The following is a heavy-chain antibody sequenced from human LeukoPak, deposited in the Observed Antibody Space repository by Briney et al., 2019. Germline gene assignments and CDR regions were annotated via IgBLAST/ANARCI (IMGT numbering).Heavy chain of an antibody. CDR1: GYTFTSYD. CDR3: ARGRGRGYSYGGSPHFNWFDP. J-gene: IGHJ5*02. CDR2: MNPNSGNT. D-gene: IGHD5-18*01. Sequence: GASVKVSCKASGYTFTSYDINWVRQATGQGLEWMGWMNPNSGNTGYAQKFQGRVTMTRNTSISTAYMELSSLRSEDTAVYYCARGRGRGYSYGGSPHFNWFDPWGQGTLVTVSS. V-gene: IGHV1-8*01.